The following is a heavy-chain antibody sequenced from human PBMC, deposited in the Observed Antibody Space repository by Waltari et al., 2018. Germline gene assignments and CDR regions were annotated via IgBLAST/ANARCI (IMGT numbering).Heavy chain of an antibody. CDR3: ARGPGRGSSGWTGFDY. J-gene: IGHJ4*02. V-gene: IGHV3-48*03. D-gene: IGHD6-19*01. CDR2: ISSSGSTI. CDR1: GFTFSSYE. Sequence: EVQLVESGGGLVQPGGSLRLSCAASGFTFSSYEMNWVRQAPGKGLEWVSYISSSGSTIYYADSVKGRFTISRDNAKNSLYLQMNSLRAEDTAVYYCARGPGRGSSGWTGFDYWGQGTLVTVSS.